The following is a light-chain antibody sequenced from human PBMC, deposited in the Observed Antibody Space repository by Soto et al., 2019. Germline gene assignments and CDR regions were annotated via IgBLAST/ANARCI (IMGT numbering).Light chain of an antibody. Sequence: EIVLTQSPGTLSLSPGERATLSCRASQSVSNNYLAWYQQKPGQAPRLLIYGASSRATGIPDRFSGSGSGTDFTLTISSLEPEDFAVYYCQQYGSSPWTFGQGTKVHIK. CDR1: QSVSNNY. J-gene: IGKJ1*01. CDR2: GAS. V-gene: IGKV3-20*01. CDR3: QQYGSSPWT.